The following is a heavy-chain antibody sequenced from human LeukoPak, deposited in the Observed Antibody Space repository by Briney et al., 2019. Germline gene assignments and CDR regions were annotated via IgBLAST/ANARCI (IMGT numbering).Heavy chain of an antibody. V-gene: IGHV3-7*01. CDR2: IKQDGSEK. J-gene: IGHJ4*02. CDR1: GFTFSSYW. D-gene: IGHD6-13*01. CDR3: AREDSSSWPSANDY. Sequence: GGSLRLSCAASGFTFSSYWMSWVRQAPGKGLEWVANIKQDGSEKYYVDSVKGRFTISRDNAKNSLYLQMNSLRAEDTAVYYCAREDSSSWPSANDYWGQGTLVTVSS.